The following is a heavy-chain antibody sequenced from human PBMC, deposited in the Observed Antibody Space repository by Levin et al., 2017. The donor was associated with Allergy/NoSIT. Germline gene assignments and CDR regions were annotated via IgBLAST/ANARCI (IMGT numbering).Heavy chain of an antibody. CDR3: ARDGSYSSGWNDAFDS. Sequence: PSETLSLTCAVYGGSFSGYYWSWIRQPPGKGLEWIGEINHSGSTNYNPSLKSRVTISVDTSKNQFSLKLSSVTAADTAVYYCARDGSYSSGWNDAFDSWGQGTMVTVSS. CDR1: GGSFSGYY. J-gene: IGHJ3*02. V-gene: IGHV4-34*01. D-gene: IGHD6-19*01. CDR2: INHSGST.